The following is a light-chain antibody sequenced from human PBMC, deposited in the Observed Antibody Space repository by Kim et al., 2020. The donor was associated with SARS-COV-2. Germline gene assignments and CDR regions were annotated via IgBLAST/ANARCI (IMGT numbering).Light chain of an antibody. CDR3: QQYDSRSSST. CDR2: DVS. V-gene: IGKV1-5*03. CDR1: QSFNTW. Sequence: DIQMTQSPSTLSASVGDRVTITCRASQSFNTWLAWYQQKPGKAPRLLIYDVSSLQTGVPSRFSGSGSGTEFTLTISSLQPDDFATYYCQQYDSRSSSTFGQGTKVDIK. J-gene: IGKJ1*01.